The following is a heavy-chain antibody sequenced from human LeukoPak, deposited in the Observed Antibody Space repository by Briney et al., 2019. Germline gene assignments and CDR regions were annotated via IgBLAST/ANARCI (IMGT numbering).Heavy chain of an antibody. V-gene: IGHV4-61*02. CDR2: IYTSGST. CDR1: GGSISSGSYY. J-gene: IGHJ3*02. Sequence: SETLSLTCTVSGGSISSGSYYWSWIRQPAGKGLEWIGRIYTSGSTNYNPSLKSRVTISVDTSKNQFSLKLSSVTAADTAVYYCARVSAAAGTQGRAFDIWGRGTMVTVSS. D-gene: IGHD6-13*01. CDR3: ARVSAAAGTQGRAFDI.